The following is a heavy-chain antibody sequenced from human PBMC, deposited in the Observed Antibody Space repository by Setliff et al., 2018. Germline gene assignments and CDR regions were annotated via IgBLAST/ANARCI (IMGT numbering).Heavy chain of an antibody. CDR3: ARELRSPYWHLDS. CDR2: FIPILGAT. CDR1: GGTFSSSG. V-gene: IGHV1-69*13. Sequence: ASVKVSCKSSGGTFSSSGITWVRQAPGQGLQWLGRFIPILGATNYAQNFQGRVTITADESTSTGYMELRSLRSDGTAVYYCARELRSPYWHLDSWGQGTQVTVSS. D-gene: IGHD3-16*01. J-gene: IGHJ5*01.